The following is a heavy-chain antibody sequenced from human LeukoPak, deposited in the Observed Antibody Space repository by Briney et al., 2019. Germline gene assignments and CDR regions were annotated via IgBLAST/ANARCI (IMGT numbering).Heavy chain of an antibody. CDR3: ARQKFHLLFYDMDV. V-gene: IGHV4-39*01. CDR2: IYYSGST. D-gene: IGHD2-2*01. CDR1: GGSISSSSYY. J-gene: IGHJ6*02. Sequence: KPSETQSLTCTVSGGSISSSSYYWGWIRQPPGKGLEWIGSIYYSGSTYYNPSLKSRVTISVDTSKNQFSLKLSSVTAADTAVFYCARQKFHLLFYDMDVWGQGTTVTVSS.